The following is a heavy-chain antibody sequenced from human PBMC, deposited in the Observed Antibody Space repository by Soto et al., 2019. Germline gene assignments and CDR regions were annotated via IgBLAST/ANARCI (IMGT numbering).Heavy chain of an antibody. CDR2: IYHSGST. CDR1: GASISSSHW. CDR3: VRKDYSDWFFDL. V-gene: IGHV4-4*02. Sequence: QVQLQESGPGLVKPSGTLSLTCAVSGASISSSHWWSWVRQHPGKGLEWIGEIYHSGSTYYNASLKRRVAISLDRSKNQFSLKLRSVTAADTAVYYCVRKDYSDWFFDLWGRGTLVTVSS. J-gene: IGHJ2*01. D-gene: IGHD4-4*01.